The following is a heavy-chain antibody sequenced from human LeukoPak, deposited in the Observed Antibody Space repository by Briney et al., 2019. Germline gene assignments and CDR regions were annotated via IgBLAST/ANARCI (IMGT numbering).Heavy chain of an antibody. CDR1: GGSISSGGDY. D-gene: IGHD3-22*01. V-gene: IGHV4-61*02. J-gene: IGHJ4*02. CDR2: IYTSGST. CDR3: ARVVVGYYDSSGYYSD. Sequence: PSETLSLTCTVSGGSISSGGDYWSWIRQPAGKGLEWIGRIYTSGSTNYNPSLKSRVTISVDTSKNQFSLKLSSVTAADTAVYYCARVVVGYYDSSGYYSDWGQGTLVTVSS.